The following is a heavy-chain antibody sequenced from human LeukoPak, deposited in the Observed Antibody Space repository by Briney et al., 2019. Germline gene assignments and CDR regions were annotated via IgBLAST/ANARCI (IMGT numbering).Heavy chain of an antibody. CDR2: IRPNNGDT. V-gene: IGHV1-18*01. CDR3: ARDVAGIAVAGTVDF. Sequence: GSAVSVSCKSSVYTFTEYVFSWVGPPPARGLAGVGLIRPNNGDTKYAQKFQARVTMTTDTSTSTAYLDLWSLRSDDTAVYYCARDVAGIAVAGTVDFWGQGTLVIVSS. D-gene: IGHD6-19*01. J-gene: IGHJ4*02. CDR1: VYTFTEYV.